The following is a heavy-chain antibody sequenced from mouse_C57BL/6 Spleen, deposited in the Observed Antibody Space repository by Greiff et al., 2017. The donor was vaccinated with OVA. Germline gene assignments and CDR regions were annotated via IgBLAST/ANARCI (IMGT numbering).Heavy chain of an antibody. CDR1: GYTFTSYW. CDR2: IHPNSGST. D-gene: IGHD1-1*01. Sequence: QVQLQQPGAELVKPGASVKLSCKASGYTFTSYWMHWVKQRPGQGLEWIGMIHPNSGSTNYNEKFKSKATLTVDKSSSTAYMQLSSLTSEDSAVYYCATITTVVASPYAMDYWGQGTSVTVSS. J-gene: IGHJ4*01. V-gene: IGHV1-64*01. CDR3: ATITTVVASPYAMDY.